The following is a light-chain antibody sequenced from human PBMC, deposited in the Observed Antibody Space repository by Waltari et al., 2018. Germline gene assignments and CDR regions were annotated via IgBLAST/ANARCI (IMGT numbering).Light chain of an antibody. CDR3: QQYNNWPPWT. Sequence: EIVITQSPATLPVSPGERATPSCRASQSVSSNLAWYQQKPGQAPRLLIYGASTRATGIPARFSGSGSGTEFTLTISSLQSEDFAVYYCQQYNNWPPWTFGQGTKVEIK. V-gene: IGKV3-15*01. CDR1: QSVSSN. J-gene: IGKJ1*01. CDR2: GAS.